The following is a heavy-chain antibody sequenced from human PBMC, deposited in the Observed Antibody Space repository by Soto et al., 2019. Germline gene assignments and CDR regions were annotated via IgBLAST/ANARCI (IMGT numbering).Heavy chain of an antibody. J-gene: IGHJ4*02. Sequence: SETLSLTCTISGGDISTYYWTWIRQPPGKGLEWIGNVYYSGSTNYEASLKSRVTISVDTSKNQFSLKLSSATAADTAVYYCARNYGGNVDYWGQGTLVTVSS. V-gene: IGHV4-59*08. D-gene: IGHD4-17*01. CDR1: GGDISTYY. CDR3: ARNYGGNVDY. CDR2: VYYSGST.